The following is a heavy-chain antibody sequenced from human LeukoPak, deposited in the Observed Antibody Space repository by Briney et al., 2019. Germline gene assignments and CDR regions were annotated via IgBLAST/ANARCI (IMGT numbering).Heavy chain of an antibody. Sequence: PGGSLRLSCAASGLTFNRYGMSWVRQAPGKGLGWVSGISASGANRYYADSVKGRLTISRDNSRDTLSVQINSLRAEDTAVYYCAKLQSVVIPAAMLGFDYWGQGILVTVSS. D-gene: IGHD2-2*01. CDR2: ISASGANR. J-gene: IGHJ4*02. CDR3: AKLQSVVIPAAMLGFDY. V-gene: IGHV3-23*01. CDR1: GLTFNRYG.